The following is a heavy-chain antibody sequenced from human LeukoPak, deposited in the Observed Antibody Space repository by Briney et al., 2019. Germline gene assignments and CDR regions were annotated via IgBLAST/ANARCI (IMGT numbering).Heavy chain of an antibody. Sequence: ASVKVSCKASGYTFSNHDINWVRQAIGQGLEWMGWMNPNTGNTGYAQNFQGRVTITRDTSISTAYMELSSLKSEDTAVYYCARALGDYYDSSVAWFDPWGQGTLVTVSS. J-gene: IGHJ5*02. CDR3: ARALGDYYDSSVAWFDP. V-gene: IGHV1-8*03. CDR1: GYTFSNHD. D-gene: IGHD3-22*01. CDR2: MNPNTGNT.